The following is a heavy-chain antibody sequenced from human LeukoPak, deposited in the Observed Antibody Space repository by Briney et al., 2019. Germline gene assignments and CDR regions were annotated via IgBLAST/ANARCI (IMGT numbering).Heavy chain of an antibody. CDR2: INHSGST. Sequence: PSETLSLTCAVYGGYFSGYYWSWIRQPPGKRLEWIGEINHSGSTNYNPSLKSRVTISVDTSKDQFSLKLSSVTAADTAVYYCARGSRLVRGVHNWFDPWGQGTLVTVSS. V-gene: IGHV4-34*01. J-gene: IGHJ5*02. CDR1: GGYFSGYY. CDR3: ARGSRLVRGVHNWFDP. D-gene: IGHD3-10*01.